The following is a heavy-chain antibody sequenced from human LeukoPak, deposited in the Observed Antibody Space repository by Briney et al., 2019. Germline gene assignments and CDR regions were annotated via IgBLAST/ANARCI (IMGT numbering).Heavy chain of an antibody. CDR3: ARDLPPYYFDY. CDR1: GYTFTNFG. J-gene: IGHJ4*02. Sequence: ASVKVSCKASGYTFTNFGISWVRQAPGQGLEWMGWISTYNGNSNYAHKLQDRVTMTTDTSTTTAYMDLRSLRSDDTAVYYCARDLPPYYFDYWGQGTLVTVSS. V-gene: IGHV1-18*01. CDR2: ISTYNGNS.